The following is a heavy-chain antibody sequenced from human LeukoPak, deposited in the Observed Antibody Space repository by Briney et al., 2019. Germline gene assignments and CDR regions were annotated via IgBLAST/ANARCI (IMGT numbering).Heavy chain of an antibody. D-gene: IGHD2-8*02. CDR2: IYPGDSDT. CDR3: ARHVLSEGDVSPYYYYGMDV. J-gene: IGHJ6*02. Sequence: GESLKISCQGSGYSFASYWIGWVRQMPGKGLEWMGIIYPGDSDTRYSPSFQGQVTISADKSISTAYLQWSSLKASDTAMYYCARHVLSEGDVSPYYYYGMDVWGQGTTVTVSS. CDR1: GYSFASYW. V-gene: IGHV5-51*01.